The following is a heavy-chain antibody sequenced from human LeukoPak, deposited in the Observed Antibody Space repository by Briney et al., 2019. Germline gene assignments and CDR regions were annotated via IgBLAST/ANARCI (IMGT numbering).Heavy chain of an antibody. D-gene: IGHD2-2*03. J-gene: IGHJ4*02. CDR2: IYSGGST. CDR1: GFTVSSNY. V-gene: IGHV3-53*01. CDR3: AKDIGYCSSTSCYELIFDY. Sequence: GGSLRLSCAASGFTVSSNYMSWVRQAPGKGLEWVSVIYSGGSTYYADSVKGRFTISRDNSKNTLYLQMNSLRAEDTAVYYCAKDIGYCSSTSCYELIFDYWGQGTLVTVSS.